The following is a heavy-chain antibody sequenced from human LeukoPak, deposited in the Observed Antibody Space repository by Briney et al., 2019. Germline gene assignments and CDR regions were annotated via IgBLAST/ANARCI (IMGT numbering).Heavy chain of an antibody. V-gene: IGHV3-30*18. Sequence: QPGGSLRLSCAASGFTFSSYGMHWVRQAPGKELEWVAVISYDGSNKYYADSVKGRFTISRDNSKNTLYLQMNSLRAEDTAVYYCAKLGGSGSYFLLYFDYWGQGTLVTVSS. J-gene: IGHJ4*02. CDR3: AKLGGSGSYFLLYFDY. D-gene: IGHD1-26*01. CDR2: ISYDGSNK. CDR1: GFTFSSYG.